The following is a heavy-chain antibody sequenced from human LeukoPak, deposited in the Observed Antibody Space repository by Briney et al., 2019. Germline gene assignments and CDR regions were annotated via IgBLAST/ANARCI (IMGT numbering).Heavy chain of an antibody. V-gene: IGHV1-2*02. CDR2: VNPDNGGT. CDR1: GYTFTSYY. Sequence: ASVKVSCKASGYTFTSYYMHWVRQAPGPGLEWMGWVNPDNGGTNYAQKSQGRVTMTTDMSMSTAYMELSRLRSDDTAVYYCARDPLSSGYNYLCYFYIWGQGTLVTLSS. CDR3: ARDPLSSGYNYLCYFYI. J-gene: IGHJ4*02. D-gene: IGHD5-24*01.